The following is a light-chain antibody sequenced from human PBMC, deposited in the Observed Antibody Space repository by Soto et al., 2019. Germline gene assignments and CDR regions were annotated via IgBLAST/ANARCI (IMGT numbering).Light chain of an antibody. CDR2: SNI. J-gene: IGLJ3*02. CDR1: SSNIGNNA. CDR3: AAWDNSLNGRV. Sequence: QSVLTQPPSVSEAPRQRVTISCSGSSSNIGNNAVNWYQQLPGKAPRLLIYSNIQRPSGVPARFSGSKSGTTAYLAISGLRSEDEADYYCAAWDNSLNGRVFGGGTKLTVL. V-gene: IGLV1-36*01.